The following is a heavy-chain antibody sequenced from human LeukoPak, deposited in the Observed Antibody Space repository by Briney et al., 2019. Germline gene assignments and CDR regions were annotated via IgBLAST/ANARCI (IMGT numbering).Heavy chain of an antibody. Sequence: GGSLRLSCAASGFTFSSYAMSWARQAPGKGLEWVSAISGSGGSTYYADSVKGRFTISRDNSKNTPYLQMNSLRAEDTAVYYCAKRASSSWYIDYWGQGTLVTVSS. CDR1: GFTFSSYA. CDR3: AKRASSSWYIDY. J-gene: IGHJ4*02. D-gene: IGHD6-13*01. CDR2: ISGSGGST. V-gene: IGHV3-23*01.